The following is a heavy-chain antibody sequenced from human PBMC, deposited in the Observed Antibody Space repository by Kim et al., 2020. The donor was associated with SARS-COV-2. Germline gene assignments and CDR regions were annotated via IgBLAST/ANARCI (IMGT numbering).Heavy chain of an antibody. V-gene: IGHV3-23*01. CDR3: AKGGRTVVTRDAFDI. J-gene: IGHJ3*02. D-gene: IGHD2-21*02. Sequence: SVSGRFTISRDNSKNPLYMQMNSLRAEDTAVYYCAKGGRTVVTRDAFDIWGQGTMVTVSS.